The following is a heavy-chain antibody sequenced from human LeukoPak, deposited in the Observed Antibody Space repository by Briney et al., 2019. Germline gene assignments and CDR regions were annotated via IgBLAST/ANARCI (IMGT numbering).Heavy chain of an antibody. V-gene: IGHV4-61*02. Sequence: SQTLSLTCTVSGGSISSGSYYWSWIRQPAGKGLEWIGRIYTSGSTNYNPSLKSRVTISVDTSKNQFSLKLSSVTAADTAVYYCARVVVAATFFDYWGQGTLVTVSS. J-gene: IGHJ4*02. CDR1: GGSISSGSYY. D-gene: IGHD2-15*01. CDR2: IYTSGST. CDR3: ARVVVAATFFDY.